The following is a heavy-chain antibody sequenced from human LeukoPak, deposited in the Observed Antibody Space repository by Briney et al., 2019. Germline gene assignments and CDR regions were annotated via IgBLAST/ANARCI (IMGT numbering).Heavy chain of an antibody. D-gene: IGHD2-21*02. CDR1: GFTLSNHG. CDR3: ARWGDGKRFDY. Sequence: GGSLRLSCAASGFTLSNHGMHWVRQAPGKGLEWVAVIWYDGSNKYYADSVKGRFTISRDNSKNMVYLQMSSLRAEDTATYYCARWGDGKRFDYWGQGTLVTVSS. J-gene: IGHJ4*02. CDR2: IWYDGSNK. V-gene: IGHV3-33*01.